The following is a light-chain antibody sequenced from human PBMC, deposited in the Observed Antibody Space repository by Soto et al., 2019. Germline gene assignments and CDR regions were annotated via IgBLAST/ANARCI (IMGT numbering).Light chain of an antibody. CDR2: GAS. CDR1: QSVSSSY. CDR3: QQYGSSPWT. J-gene: IGKJ1*01. V-gene: IGKV3-20*01. Sequence: EIVLTQSPGTLSLSPGERATLSCRASQSVSSSYLAWYKQKPGQAPRLLIYGASSRATGIPDRFSGSGSGTDFTLTISRLEPEDFAVYYCQQYGSSPWTFSQGTKVDIK.